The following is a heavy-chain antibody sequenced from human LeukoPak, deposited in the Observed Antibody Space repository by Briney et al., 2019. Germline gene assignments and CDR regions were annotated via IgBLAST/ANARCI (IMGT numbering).Heavy chain of an antibody. CDR1: GFTFSNYW. Sequence: GGSLRLSCVASGFTFSNYWMNWVRQAPGKGLEWVANIKHDGSEKDYVDSVKGRFTISRDNAKNSLYLQMNSLRAEDTAVYYCAKDVRCSGGSCYFYFDYWGQGTLVTVSS. V-gene: IGHV3-7*03. CDR2: IKHDGSEK. CDR3: AKDVRCSGGSCYFYFDY. J-gene: IGHJ4*02. D-gene: IGHD2-15*01.